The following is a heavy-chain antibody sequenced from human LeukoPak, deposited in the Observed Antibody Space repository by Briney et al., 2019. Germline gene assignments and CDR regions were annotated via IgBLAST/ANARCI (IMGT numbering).Heavy chain of an antibody. J-gene: IGHJ4*02. CDR1: GFTFSSYA. Sequence: PGGSLRLSCAASGFTFSSYAMHWVRQAPGKGLEWVAVISYDGSNKYYADSVKGRFTISRDNSKNTLYLQMNSLRAEDTAVYYCAKDLGIAAAGTGCDYWGQGTLVTVSS. D-gene: IGHD6-13*01. V-gene: IGHV3-30*04. CDR2: ISYDGSNK. CDR3: AKDLGIAAAGTGCDY.